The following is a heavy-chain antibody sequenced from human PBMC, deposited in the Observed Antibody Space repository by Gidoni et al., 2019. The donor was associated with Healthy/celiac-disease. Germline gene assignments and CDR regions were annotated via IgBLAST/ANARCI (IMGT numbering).Heavy chain of an antibody. J-gene: IGHJ4*02. V-gene: IGHV1-2*06. CDR2: INPNSGGT. CDR3: ARGGGYCGGDCEFDY. D-gene: IGHD2-21*02. Sequence: QVQLVQSGAEVKKPGASVKVSCKASGYTFTGDYLHWVRQAPGQGLEWMGRINPNSGGTNYAQKLQGRVTMTRDTSISTAYMELSRLRSDDTAVYYCARGGGYCGGDCEFDYWGQGTLVTVSS. CDR1: GYTFTGDY.